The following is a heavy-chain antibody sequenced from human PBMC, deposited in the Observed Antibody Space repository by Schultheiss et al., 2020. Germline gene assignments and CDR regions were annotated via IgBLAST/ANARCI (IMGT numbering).Heavy chain of an antibody. CDR1: GGSISSGGYY. J-gene: IGHJ4*02. CDR2: IYTSGST. CDR3: ARESYGSGS. Sequence: SATLSLTCTVSGGSISSGGYYWSWIRQHPGKGLEWIGRIYTSGSTNYNPSLKSRVTISVDKSKNQFSLKLSSVTAADTAVYYCARESYGSGSWGQGTLVTVSS. D-gene: IGHD3-10*01. V-gene: IGHV4-31*03.